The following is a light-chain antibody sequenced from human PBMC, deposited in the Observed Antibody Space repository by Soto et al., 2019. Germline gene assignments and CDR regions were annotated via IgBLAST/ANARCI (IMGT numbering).Light chain of an antibody. CDR3: QQYNNYPRT. CDR2: DAS. CDR1: QSISSY. Sequence: DIQMTQSPSSLSASVGDRVTITCRASQSISSYLNWYQQKPGRAPKLLIYDASTLESGVPSRFSGSGSGTEFTLTISNLQPDDFATYFCQQYNNYPRTFGQGTKVDIK. J-gene: IGKJ1*01. V-gene: IGKV1-5*01.